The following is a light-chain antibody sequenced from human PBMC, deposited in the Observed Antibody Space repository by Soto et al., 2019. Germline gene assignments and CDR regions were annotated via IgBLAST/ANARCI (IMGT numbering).Light chain of an antibody. V-gene: IGKV1-5*03. Sequence: DIQMTQSPATLSASVGDRVTIGCRASQSISGWLAWYQQKPGKAHKLLIYKASILESGVPSRFSRSGSATEFTLTISSLQPEDFASYYFQQYETFPLTFGGGNNV. J-gene: IGKJ4*01. CDR2: KAS. CDR3: QQYETFPLT. CDR1: QSISGW.